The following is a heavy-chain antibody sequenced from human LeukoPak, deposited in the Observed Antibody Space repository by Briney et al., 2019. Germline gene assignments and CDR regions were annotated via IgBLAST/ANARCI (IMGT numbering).Heavy chain of an antibody. CDR3: ARSVSSSAIWDY. V-gene: IGHV3-53*04. CDR1: GFTVSSNY. D-gene: IGHD6-6*01. Sequence: GGSLRLSCAASGFTVSSNYMSWVRQAPGKGLEWVSAIYAGGDTYYADSVKGRSTISRHNSENTLYLHIDSLRTEDTALYFCARSVSSSAIWDYWGQGALVTVSS. CDR2: IYAGGDT. J-gene: IGHJ4*02.